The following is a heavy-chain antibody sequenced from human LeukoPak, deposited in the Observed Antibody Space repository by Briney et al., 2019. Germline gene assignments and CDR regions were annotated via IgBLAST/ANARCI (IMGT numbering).Heavy chain of an antibody. CDR2: ISGSGGST. CDR1: GFTFSSYA. D-gene: IGHD1-26*01. CDR3: AKDFGSSGSYLQYYFDY. J-gene: IGHJ4*02. V-gene: IGHV3-23*01. Sequence: GGSLRLSCAASGFTFSSYAMSWVRQAPGKGLEWVSAISGSGGSTYYADSVKGRFTISRDNSKNTLYLQMNSLRAEDTAVYYCAKDFGSSGSYLQYYFDYWGQGTLVTVSS.